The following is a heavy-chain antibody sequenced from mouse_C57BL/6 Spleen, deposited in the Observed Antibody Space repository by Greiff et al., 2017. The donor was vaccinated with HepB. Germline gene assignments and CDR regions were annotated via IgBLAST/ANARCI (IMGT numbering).Heavy chain of an antibody. D-gene: IGHD3-1*01. Sequence: VQLQQPGAELVMPGASVKLSCKASGYTFTSYWMHWVKQRPGQGLEWIGEIDPSDSYTNYNQKFKGKSTLTVDKSSSTAYMQLSSLTSEDSAVYYCARGGGYDSDYWGQGTTLTVSS. J-gene: IGHJ2*01. V-gene: IGHV1-69*01. CDR2: IDPSDSYT. CDR3: ARGGGYDSDY. CDR1: GYTFTSYW.